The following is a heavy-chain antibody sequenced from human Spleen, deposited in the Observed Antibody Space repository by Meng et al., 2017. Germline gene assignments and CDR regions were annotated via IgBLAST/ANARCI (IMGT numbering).Heavy chain of an antibody. CDR1: GFTFSSYS. Sequence: GESLKISCAASGFTFSSYSMNWVRQAPGKGLEWVSSISSSSSYIYYADSVKGRFTISRDNAKNSLYLQMNSLRAEDTAVYYCARVSYCSGGSCYSGYYYYYYGMDVWGQGTTVTVSS. CDR2: ISSSSSYI. D-gene: IGHD2-15*01. J-gene: IGHJ6*02. CDR3: ARVSYCSGGSCYSGYYYYYYGMDV. V-gene: IGHV3-21*01.